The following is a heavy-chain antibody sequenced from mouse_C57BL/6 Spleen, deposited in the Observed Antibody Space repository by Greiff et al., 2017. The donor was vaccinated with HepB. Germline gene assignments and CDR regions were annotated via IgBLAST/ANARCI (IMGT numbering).Heavy chain of an antibody. CDR1: GFTFSSYA. CDR3: ARDLYGSTWFAY. CDR2: ISDGGSYT. V-gene: IGHV5-4*01. D-gene: IGHD1-1*01. Sequence: EVQLVESGGGLVKPGGSLKLSCAASGFTFSSYAMSWVRQTPEKRLEWVATISDGGSYTYYPDNVKGRFTISRDNAKNNLYLQMSHLKSEDTAMYDCARDLYGSTWFAYWGQGTLVTVSA. J-gene: IGHJ3*01.